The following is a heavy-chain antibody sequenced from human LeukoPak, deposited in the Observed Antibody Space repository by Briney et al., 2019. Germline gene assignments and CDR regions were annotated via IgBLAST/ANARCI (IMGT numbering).Heavy chain of an antibody. Sequence: EASVKVSCKASGYSFTTFAMNWVRQAPGQGPEWMGWINTNTGNPTYAQGFTGRFVFSLDTSVSTAYLQISSLKAEDTAVYYCARDAVAGTYTFPPYFDYWGQGTLVTVSS. CDR2: INTNTGNP. V-gene: IGHV7-4-1*02. J-gene: IGHJ4*02. D-gene: IGHD6-19*01. CDR1: GYSFTTFA. CDR3: ARDAVAGTYTFPPYFDY.